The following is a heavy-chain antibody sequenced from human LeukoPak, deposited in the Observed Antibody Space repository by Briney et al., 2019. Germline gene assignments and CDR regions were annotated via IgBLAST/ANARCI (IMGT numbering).Heavy chain of an antibody. J-gene: IGHJ4*02. CDR2: INPNSGGT. Sequence: SVKVSCKASGYTFTGYYLHWVRQAPGQGLEWMGWINPNSGGTNYAQKFQGRVTMTRDTSISTAYMELYSLTSDDTAVYYCANVYSNYWEWEYWGQGTLVTVSS. D-gene: IGHD1-26*01. CDR3: ANVYSNYWEWEY. CDR1: GYTFTGYY. V-gene: IGHV1-2*02.